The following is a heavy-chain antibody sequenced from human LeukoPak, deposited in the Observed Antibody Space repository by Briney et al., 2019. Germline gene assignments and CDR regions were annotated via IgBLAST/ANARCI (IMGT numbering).Heavy chain of an antibody. V-gene: IGHV4-4*02. D-gene: IGHD6-19*01. J-gene: IGHJ4*02. CDR1: GGSISSSNW. CDR3: ARIGESIIAVAEY. CDR2: IYHSGST. Sequence: SETLSLTCAVSGGSISSSNWWNWVRQPPGQGLEWIGEIYHSGSTNYNPSLKSRFTISVDKSKNQFSLKLSSVTAADTGVYYCARIGESIIAVAEYWGQGTLVTVSS.